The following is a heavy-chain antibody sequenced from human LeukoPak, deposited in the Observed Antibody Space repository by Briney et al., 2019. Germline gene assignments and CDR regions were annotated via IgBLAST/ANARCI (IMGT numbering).Heavy chain of an antibody. V-gene: IGHV4-61*02. CDR3: ARDTFIAVAGTAYYYYYMDV. CDR2: IYTSGST. CDR1: GGSISSGSYY. D-gene: IGHD6-19*01. J-gene: IGHJ6*03. Sequence: SETLSLTCTVSGGSISSGSYYWSWIRQPAGKGLEWIGRIYTSGSTNYNPSLKSRVTISVDTSKNQFSLKLSSVTAADTAVYYCARDTFIAVAGTAYYYYYMDVWGKGTTVTVSS.